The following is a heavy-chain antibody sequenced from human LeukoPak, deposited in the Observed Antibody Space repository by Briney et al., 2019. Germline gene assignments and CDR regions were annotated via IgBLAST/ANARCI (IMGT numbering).Heavy chain of an antibody. D-gene: IGHD2-2*01. Sequence: PGGSLRLSCAASGFSFSSYGMSWVRQAPGKGLECVSAISGSGGSTYYADSVKGRFTISRDNSRDTLSVQINSLRAEDTAVYYCAKLQSVVIPAAMLGFDYWGQGILVTVSS. CDR1: GFSFSSYG. J-gene: IGHJ4*02. CDR2: ISGSGGST. V-gene: IGHV3-23*01. CDR3: AKLQSVVIPAAMLGFDY.